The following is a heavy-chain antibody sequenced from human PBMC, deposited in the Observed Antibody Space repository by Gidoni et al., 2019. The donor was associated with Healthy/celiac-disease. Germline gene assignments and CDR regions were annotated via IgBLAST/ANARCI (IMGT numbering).Heavy chain of an antibody. CDR2: ISYDGSNK. Sequence: QVQLVESGGGVVQPGRSLRLSCAASGFTFSSYGMHWVRPAPGKGLEWVAVISYDGSNKYYADSVKGRFTISRDTSKNPLYLQMNSLRAEDTAVYYCAALWYYDSSGYSPDYWGQGTLVTVSS. D-gene: IGHD3-22*01. J-gene: IGHJ4*02. CDR3: AALWYYDSSGYSPDY. V-gene: IGHV3-30*03. CDR1: GFTFSSYG.